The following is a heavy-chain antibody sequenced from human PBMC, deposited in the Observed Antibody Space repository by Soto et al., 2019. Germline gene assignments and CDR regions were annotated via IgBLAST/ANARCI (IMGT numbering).Heavy chain of an antibody. CDR1: GGTFSSYA. D-gene: IGHD6-19*01. CDR2: IIPLFGTA. Sequence: QVQLVQSGAEVKKPGSSVKVSCKASGGTFSSYAFSWVRQAPGQGLEWMGVIIPLFGTANYAQKFQGRVTITADESTSTAYMELSSLRSEDTAVYYCAREAFFGAVAGRGGWFDPWGQGTLVTVSS. V-gene: IGHV1-69*01. CDR3: AREAFFGAVAGRGGWFDP. J-gene: IGHJ5*02.